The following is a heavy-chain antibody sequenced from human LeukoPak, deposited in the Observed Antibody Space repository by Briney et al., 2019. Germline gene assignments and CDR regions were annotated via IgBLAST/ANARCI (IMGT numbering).Heavy chain of an antibody. D-gene: IGHD5-12*01. CDR3: ASRPTGFDWGPFDY. V-gene: IGHV3-30*02. CDR2: FRYDGNHD. J-gene: IGHJ4*02. CDR1: GLPFNNYV. Sequence: GRSLRLSCAASGLPFNNYVIHWVRLPPGKGLEWVAFFRYDGNHDYYADSVKGRFTFSRDNSKNTLFLQMNRLRAEDRAVYYCASRPTGFDWGPFDYWGQGTLVTVSS.